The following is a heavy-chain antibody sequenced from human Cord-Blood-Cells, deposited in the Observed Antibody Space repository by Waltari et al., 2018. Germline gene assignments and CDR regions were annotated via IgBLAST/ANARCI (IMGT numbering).Heavy chain of an antibody. CDR1: GGTFTRYA. J-gene: IGHJ5*02. CDR2: IIPIFGTA. D-gene: IGHD2-8*02. V-gene: IGHV1-69*06. Sequence: QVQLVQSGAEVKKPGSSVKVPCKASGGTFTRYAISWVRPAPGQGLEWMGGIIPIFGTANYAQKFQGRVTITADKSTSTAYMELSSLRSEDTAVYYCARDPKASVVYANNWFDPWGQGTLVTVSS. CDR3: ARDPKASVVYANNWFDP.